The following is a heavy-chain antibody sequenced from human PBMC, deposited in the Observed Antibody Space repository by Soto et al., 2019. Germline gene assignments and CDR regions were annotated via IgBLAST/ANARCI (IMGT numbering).Heavy chain of an antibody. J-gene: IGHJ6*02. CDR1: GFNFSSFG. Sequence: GGSLRLSCAASGFNFSSFGMHWVRQAPGKGLEWVAVIWNDGSNKYHADSAKGRFTISRDNSKSTLYLQINSLRAEDTAVYYCAKTRGAMIYAISVYGMDVWGQGTTVTVSS. CDR3: AKTRGAMIYAISVYGMDV. V-gene: IGHV3-33*06. CDR2: IWNDGSNK. D-gene: IGHD2-8*01.